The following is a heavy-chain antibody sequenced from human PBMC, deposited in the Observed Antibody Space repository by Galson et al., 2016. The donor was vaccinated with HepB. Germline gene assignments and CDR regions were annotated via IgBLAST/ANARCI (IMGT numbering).Heavy chain of an antibody. CDR3: ARLGHGIDV. V-gene: IGHV5-51*01. D-gene: IGHD3-16*01. Sequence: QSGAEVKKPGESLKISCKGSGSSFTSYWIGWVRQMPGKGLERRGSIYPGDSDTKYNPSFQGQVTISADKAITTPYLQWSSLKASDTAFYYCARLGHGIDVWGQGTTVTVSS. J-gene: IGHJ6*02. CDR2: IYPGDSDT. CDR1: GSSFTSYW.